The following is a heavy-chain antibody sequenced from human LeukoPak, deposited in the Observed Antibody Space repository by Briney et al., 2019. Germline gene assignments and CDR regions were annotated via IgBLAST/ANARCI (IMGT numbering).Heavy chain of an antibody. V-gene: IGHV3-23*01. D-gene: IGHD3-3*01. CDR1: GFTFSSYA. CDR2: ISGSGGST. CDR3: ASTLTYYDFWSGYPVDY. Sequence: GGSLRLSCAASGFTFSSYAMSWVRQAPGKGPEWVSAISGSGGSTYYADSVKGRFTISRDNSKNTLYLQMNSLRAEDTAVYYCASTLTYYDFWSGYPVDYWGQGTLVTVSS. J-gene: IGHJ4*02.